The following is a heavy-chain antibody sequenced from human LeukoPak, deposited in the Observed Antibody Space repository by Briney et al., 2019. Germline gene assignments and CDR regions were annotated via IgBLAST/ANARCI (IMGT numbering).Heavy chain of an antibody. J-gene: IGHJ4*02. V-gene: IGHV3-23*01. Sequence: PGGSLRLSCAASGFTFSGYAMSWVRQAPGKGLEWVSAISGSGGSTYYADSVKGRFTISRDNSKNTLYLQMNSLRAEDTAVYYCAKYLLRQQLVSFDYWGQGTLVTVSS. D-gene: IGHD6-13*01. CDR3: AKYLLRQQLVSFDY. CDR1: GFTFSGYA. CDR2: ISGSGGST.